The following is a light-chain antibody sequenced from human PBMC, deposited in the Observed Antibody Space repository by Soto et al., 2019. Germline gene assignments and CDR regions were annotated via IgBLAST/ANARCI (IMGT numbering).Light chain of an antibody. CDR2: GNS. CDR3: QSYDSSLSGYV. V-gene: IGLV1-40*01. CDR1: SSNIGAGYD. Sequence: QSVLTQPPSVSGAPGQRVTISCTGSSSNIGAGYDVHWYQQLPGTAPKVLIYGNSNRPSGVPDRFSGSKSGTSASLAITGLQAEDEADYYCQSYDSSLSGYVVGTRTKVTV. J-gene: IGLJ1*01.